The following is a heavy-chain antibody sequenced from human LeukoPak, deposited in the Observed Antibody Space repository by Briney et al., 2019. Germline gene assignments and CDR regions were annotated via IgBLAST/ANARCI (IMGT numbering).Heavy chain of an antibody. CDR2: INPNNGGT. J-gene: IGHJ2*01. V-gene: IGHV1-2*02. CDR1: GYSFTGYY. CDR3: ARESRGWYLDV. Sequence: ASVKVSCKASGYSFTGYYIHWVRQAPGQGLKWMAWINPNNGGTNYAQKFQGRVTLTRDTSINTVYMELSRLRSDDTAVYYCARESRGWYLDVWGRGTLVTVSS.